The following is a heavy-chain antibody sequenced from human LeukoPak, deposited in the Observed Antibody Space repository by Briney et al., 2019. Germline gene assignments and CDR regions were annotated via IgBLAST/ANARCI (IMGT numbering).Heavy chain of an antibody. J-gene: IGHJ6*03. Sequence: PSETLTLTCTVSGVSMTNYYWTWIRQPPGEGLEWLAYICYYGSTNYNPYLESLLTLTVDTSKNQFSLKLSSVTAADTAVYYCAREGAGSYGFRYIDVWGKGTTVTVS. D-gene: IGHD5-18*01. V-gene: IGHV4-59*01. CDR2: ICYYGST. CDR1: GVSMTNYY. CDR3: AREGAGSYGFRYIDV.